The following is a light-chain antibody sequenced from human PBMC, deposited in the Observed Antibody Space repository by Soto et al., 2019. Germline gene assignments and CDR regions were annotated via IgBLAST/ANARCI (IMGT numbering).Light chain of an antibody. V-gene: IGKV3-11*01. Sequence: VVFTQSPATLSLSPLERATLSFRTSLSVSVYLDWYQQKPGQAPRLLISDASNRATGIPARFSGSGSGTDFTLTISSLEPEDFAVYYCHQRQYWPPITFGQGTRLEIK. CDR1: LSVSVY. J-gene: IGKJ5*01. CDR2: DAS. CDR3: HQRQYWPPIT.